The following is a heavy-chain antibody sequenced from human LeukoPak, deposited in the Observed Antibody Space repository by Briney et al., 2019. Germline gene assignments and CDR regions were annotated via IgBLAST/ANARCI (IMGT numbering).Heavy chain of an antibody. Sequence: GGSLRLSCAASGFTFSSYWMSWVRQAPGKGLEWVANIKQDGSEKYYVDSVKGRFTISRDNAKNSLYLQMNSLRAEDTAVYYCARLRYSSSWYRFDPWGQGTLVTVSS. CDR2: IKQDGSEK. D-gene: IGHD6-13*01. V-gene: IGHV3-7*01. J-gene: IGHJ5*02. CDR3: ARLRYSSSWYRFDP. CDR1: GFTFSSYW.